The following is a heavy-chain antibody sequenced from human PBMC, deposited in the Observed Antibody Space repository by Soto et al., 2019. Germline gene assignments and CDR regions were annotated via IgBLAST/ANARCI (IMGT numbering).Heavy chain of an antibody. D-gene: IGHD5-12*01. CDR2: ISSSSSYT. CDR3: ARERSGYDSDH. CDR1: GFTFSNYN. J-gene: IGHJ4*02. V-gene: IGHV3-21*04. Sequence: GGSLRLSCAASGFTFSNYNMNWVRQAPGKGLEWVSSISSSSSYTYYADSVKGRFTISRDNSKNTLYLQMNSLRAEDTAVYYCARERSGYDSDHWGQGTLVTVSS.